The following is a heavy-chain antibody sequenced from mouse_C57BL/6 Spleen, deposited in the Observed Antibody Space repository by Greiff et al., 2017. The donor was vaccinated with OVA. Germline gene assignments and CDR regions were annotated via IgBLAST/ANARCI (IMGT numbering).Heavy chain of an antibody. Sequence: QVQLQQSGAELVRPGASVTLSCKASGYTFTDYEMHWVKQTPVHGLEWIGAIDPETGGTAYNQKFKGKAILTADKSSSTAYMELRSLTSEDSAVYCCKGTTLYYYAMDYWGQGTSVTVSS. D-gene: IGHD2-12*01. V-gene: IGHV1-15*01. CDR3: KGTTLYYYAMDY. CDR2: IDPETGGT. CDR1: GYTFTDYE. J-gene: IGHJ4*01.